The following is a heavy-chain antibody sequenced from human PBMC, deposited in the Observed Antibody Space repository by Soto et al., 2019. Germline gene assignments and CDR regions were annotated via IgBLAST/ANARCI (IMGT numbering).Heavy chain of an antibody. CDR2: INDSGIT. V-gene: IGHV4-34*01. Sequence: SETLSLTCVVNGGSFSGYYWSWIRQSPGKGLEWIGEINDSGITDSNPSLESRVTISVDTSKNQFSLNLKSVTAADSAVYHCARGRSSVPDRRGIGYYGLDVWGQGTTVTVSS. D-gene: IGHD6-6*01. CDR3: ARGRSSVPDRRGIGYYGLDV. J-gene: IGHJ6*02. CDR1: GGSFSGYY.